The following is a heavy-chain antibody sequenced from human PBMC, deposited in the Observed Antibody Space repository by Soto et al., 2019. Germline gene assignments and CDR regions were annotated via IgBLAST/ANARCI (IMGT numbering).Heavy chain of an antibody. V-gene: IGHV3-33*01. Sequence: QVQLVESGGGVVQPGTSLRLSCAASGFSFSTYGMHWVRQAPSKGLEWVAVIWHDGSNKYYADSVKGRFTISRDNLKNTLYLQMNSLRAEDTAVYYCARDSSGWYSGGGYWGQGTLVTVSS. CDR2: IWHDGSNK. D-gene: IGHD6-19*01. CDR3: ARDSSGWYSGGGY. CDR1: GFSFSTYG. J-gene: IGHJ4*02.